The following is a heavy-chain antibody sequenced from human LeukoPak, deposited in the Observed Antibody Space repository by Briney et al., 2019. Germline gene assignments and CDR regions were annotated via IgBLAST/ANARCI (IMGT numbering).Heavy chain of an antibody. Sequence: SSETLSLTCTVSGGSISSSSYYWGWIRQPPGKGLEWIGSIYYSGSTYYNPSLKSRVTISVDTSKDQFSLKLSSVTAADTAVYYCARHKLAGDAFDIWGQGTMVTVSS. CDR3: ARHKLAGDAFDI. V-gene: IGHV4-39*01. J-gene: IGHJ3*02. CDR1: GGSISSSSYY. D-gene: IGHD1-1*01. CDR2: IYYSGST.